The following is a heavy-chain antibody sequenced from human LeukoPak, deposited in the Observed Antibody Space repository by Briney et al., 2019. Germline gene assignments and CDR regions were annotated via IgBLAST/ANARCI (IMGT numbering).Heavy chain of an antibody. CDR1: GYTFISYG. V-gene: IGHV1-69*13. Sequence: SVKVSCKASGYTFISYGISWVRQAPGQGLEWMGGIIPIFGTANYAQKFQGRVTITADESTSTAYMELSSLRSEDTAVYYCARYYDILTGQGYWGQGTLVTVSS. J-gene: IGHJ4*02. CDR2: IIPIFGTA. CDR3: ARYYDILTGQGY. D-gene: IGHD3-9*01.